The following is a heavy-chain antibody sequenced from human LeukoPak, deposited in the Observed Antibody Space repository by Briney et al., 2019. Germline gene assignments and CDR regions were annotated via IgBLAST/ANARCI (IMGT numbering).Heavy chain of an antibody. D-gene: IGHD4-11*01. CDR2: IWFGGSNK. CDR1: GFTFSSYA. J-gene: IGHJ4*02. Sequence: GGSLRLSCAASGFTFSSYAMSWVRQAPGKGLEWVAVIWFGGSNKYYADSVKGRFTISRDNSKNTLYLQMDSLRAEDTAVYYCARELPPVMKYYFDYWGQGTLVTVSS. V-gene: IGHV3-33*08. CDR3: ARELPPVMKYYFDY.